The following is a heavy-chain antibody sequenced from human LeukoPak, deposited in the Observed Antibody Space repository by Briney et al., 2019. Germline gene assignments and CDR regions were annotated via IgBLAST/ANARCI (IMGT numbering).Heavy chain of an antibody. D-gene: IGHD3-3*01. Sequence: PGGSLRLSCAASGFTFSSYAMSWVRQAPGKGLEWVSAISGSGGSTYYADSAKGRFTISRDNSKNTLYLQMNSLRAEDTAVYYCAKDRLRLRFLEWFRGNYFDYWGQGTLVTVSS. CDR3: AKDRLRLRFLEWFRGNYFDY. J-gene: IGHJ4*02. CDR2: ISGSGGST. V-gene: IGHV3-23*01. CDR1: GFTFSSYA.